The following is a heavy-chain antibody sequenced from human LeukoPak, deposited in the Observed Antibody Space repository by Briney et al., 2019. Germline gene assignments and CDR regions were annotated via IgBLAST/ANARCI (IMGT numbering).Heavy chain of an antibody. V-gene: IGHV1-8*03. CDR2: MNPNSGNT. CDR1: GYTLTSYS. J-gene: IGHJ4*02. CDR3: ARVITIFGVPLGY. Sequence: ASVKVSCKASGYTLTSYSINWVRQATGQGLEWMGWMNPNSGNTGYAQKFQGRVTITRNTSISTAYMELSSLRSEDTAVYYCARVITIFGVPLGYWGQGTLVTVSS. D-gene: IGHD3-3*01.